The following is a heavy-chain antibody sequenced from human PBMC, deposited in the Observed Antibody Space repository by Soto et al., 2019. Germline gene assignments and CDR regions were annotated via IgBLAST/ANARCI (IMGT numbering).Heavy chain of an antibody. Sequence: ASVKVSCKASGYTYTSYGISSVRHAPGQGLEWMGWISAYNGNTNYAQKLQGRVTMTTDTSTSTAYMELRSLRSDDTAVYYCARDRWELENWFDPWGQGTLVTVSS. CDR3: ARDRWELENWFDP. J-gene: IGHJ5*02. CDR1: GYTYTSYG. D-gene: IGHD1-26*01. CDR2: ISAYNGNT. V-gene: IGHV1-18*01.